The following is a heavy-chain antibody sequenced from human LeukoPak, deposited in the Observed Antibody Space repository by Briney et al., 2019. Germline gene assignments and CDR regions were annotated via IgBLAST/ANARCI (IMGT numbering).Heavy chain of an antibody. CDR1: GGSISSYY. CDR3: ARARTGGVGAANWFDP. Sequence: SETLSLTCTVSGGSISSYYWSWIRQPPGKRLEWIGYIYYSGSTNYNPSLKSRVTISVDTSKNQFSLKLSSVTAADTAVYYCARARTGGVGAANWFDPWGQGTLVTVSS. CDR2: IYYSGST. V-gene: IGHV4-59*01. J-gene: IGHJ5*02. D-gene: IGHD1-26*01.